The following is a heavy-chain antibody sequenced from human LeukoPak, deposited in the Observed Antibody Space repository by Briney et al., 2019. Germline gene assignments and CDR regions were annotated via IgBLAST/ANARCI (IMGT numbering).Heavy chain of an antibody. J-gene: IGHJ4*02. CDR1: GFTFSSYG. Sequence: GRSLRLSCAASGFTFSSYGMHWVRQAPGKGLEWVAVIWYDGSNKYYADSVKGRFTISRDNSKNTLYLQMNSLRAEDTAVYYCVRLCDGSFDFDYWGQGTLVTVSS. CDR2: IWYDGSNK. D-gene: IGHD2-15*01. V-gene: IGHV3-33*01. CDR3: VRLCDGSFDFDY.